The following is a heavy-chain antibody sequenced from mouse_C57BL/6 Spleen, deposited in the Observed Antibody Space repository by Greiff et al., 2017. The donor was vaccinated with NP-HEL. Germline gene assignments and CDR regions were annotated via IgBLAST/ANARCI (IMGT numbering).Heavy chain of an antibody. CDR3: ARDDYYEGYFDV. CDR1: GFTFSDFY. D-gene: IGHD1-1*01. CDR2: SRNKANDYTT. V-gene: IGHV7-1*01. J-gene: IGHJ1*03. Sequence: EVMLVESGGGLVQSGRSLRLSCATSGFTFSDFYMEWVRQAPGKGLEWIAASRNKANDYTTEYSASVTGRFIVSRDTSQSNLYLQMNALRAEDTAIYYCARDDYYEGYFDVWGTGTTVTVSS.